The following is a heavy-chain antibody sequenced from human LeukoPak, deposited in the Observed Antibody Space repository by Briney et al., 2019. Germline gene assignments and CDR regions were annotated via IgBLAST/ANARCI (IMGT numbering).Heavy chain of an antibody. CDR2: ISYDGSNK. Sequence: PGGSLRLSCAASGFTFSSYGMHWVRQAPGKGLEWVAVISYDGSNKYYADSVKGRFTISRDNSKNTLYLQMNSLRAEDTAVYYCAKDGGESRFDYWGQGTLVTVSP. V-gene: IGHV3-30*18. J-gene: IGHJ4*02. CDR3: AKDGGESRFDY. D-gene: IGHD3-10*01. CDR1: GFTFSSYG.